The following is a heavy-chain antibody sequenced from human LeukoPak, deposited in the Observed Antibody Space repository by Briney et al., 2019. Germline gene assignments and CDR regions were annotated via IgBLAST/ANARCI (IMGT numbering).Heavy chain of an antibody. J-gene: IGHJ6*03. CDR1: GFTFDDYA. V-gene: IGHV3-9*01. CDR3: ARARLDYYYYMDV. Sequence: GGSLRLSCAASGFTFDDYAMHWVRQAPGKGLEWVSGISWNSGSIGYADSVKGRFTISRDNAKNSLYLQMNSLRAEDTAVYYCARARLDYYYYMDVWGKGTTVTVSS. CDR2: ISWNSGSI.